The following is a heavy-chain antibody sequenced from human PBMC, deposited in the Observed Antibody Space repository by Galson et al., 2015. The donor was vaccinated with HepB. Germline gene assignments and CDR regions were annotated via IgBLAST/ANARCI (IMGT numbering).Heavy chain of an antibody. V-gene: IGHV1-3*01. CDR2: INAGNGNT. J-gene: IGHJ4*02. Sequence: SVKVSCKASGYTFTSYAMHWVRQAPGQRLEWMGWINAGNGNTKYSQKFQGRVTITRDTSASTAYMELSSLRSEDTAVYYCARDGGSWYPGSGDNFDYWGQGTLVTVSS. CDR3: ARDGGSWYPGSGDNFDY. D-gene: IGHD6-13*01. CDR1: GYTFTSYA.